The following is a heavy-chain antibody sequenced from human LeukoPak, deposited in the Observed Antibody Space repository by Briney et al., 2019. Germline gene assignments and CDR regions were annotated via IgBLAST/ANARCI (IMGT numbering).Heavy chain of an antibody. Sequence: GRSLRLSCAASGFTFSSYAMHWVRQAPGKGLEWVAVISYDGSNKYYADSVKGRFTISRDNSKNTLYLQMNSLRAEDTAVYYCAKDLHVFTMIVVGLFDYWGQGTLVTVSS. CDR2: ISYDGSNK. V-gene: IGHV3-30-3*01. CDR1: GFTFSSYA. D-gene: IGHD3-22*01. J-gene: IGHJ4*02. CDR3: AKDLHVFTMIVVGLFDY.